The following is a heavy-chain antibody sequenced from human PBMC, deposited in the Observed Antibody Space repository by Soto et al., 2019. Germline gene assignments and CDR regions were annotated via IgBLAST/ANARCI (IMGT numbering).Heavy chain of an antibody. CDR2: ISSRSTNI. J-gene: IGHJ4*02. D-gene: IGHD6-13*01. V-gene: IGHV3-21*06. CDR3: AKFTEPGYSSIWYDFEY. Sequence: GGSLRLSCVGSGFTFSGYSMTWVRQAPGRGLEWVASISSRSTNIDYADSVKGRFTISRDNAKNLVSLQMSSLRGEDTALYYCAKFTEPGYSSIWYDFEYWGQGTPVTVSS. CDR1: GFTFSGYS.